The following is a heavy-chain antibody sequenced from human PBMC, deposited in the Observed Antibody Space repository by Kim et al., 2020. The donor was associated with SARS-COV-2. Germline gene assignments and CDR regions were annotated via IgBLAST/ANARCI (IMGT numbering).Heavy chain of an antibody. Sequence: GGSLRLSCAATGFTFSNGWMSWVRQAPGRGLEWVGRIKSNTAGGTTDFAAPVKGRFTISRDDSKNTLYLLMNSLKTEDTAVNYCTTADRSILDYWGQGTL. CDR3: TTADRSILDY. J-gene: IGHJ4*02. CDR1: GFTFSNGW. CDR2: IKSNTAGGTT. D-gene: IGHD2-15*01. V-gene: IGHV3-15*01.